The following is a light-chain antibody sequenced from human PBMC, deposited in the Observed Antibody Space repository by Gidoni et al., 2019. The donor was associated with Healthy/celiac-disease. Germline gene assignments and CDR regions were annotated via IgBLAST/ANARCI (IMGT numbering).Light chain of an antibody. CDR2: AAS. V-gene: IGKV1-39*01. CDR3: QQCYSTPRT. J-gene: IGKJ2*01. CDR1: QSISSY. Sequence: DIQMTQSPSSLSASVGDRVTITCRASQSISSYLNWYQQKPGKAPKLLIYAASSLQSGVPSRFSGSGSGTDFTLTISSLQPEDFATYYCQQCYSTPRTFXQXTKLEIK.